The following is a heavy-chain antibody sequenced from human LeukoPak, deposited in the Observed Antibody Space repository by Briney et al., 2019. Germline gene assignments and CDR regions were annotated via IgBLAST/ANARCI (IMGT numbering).Heavy chain of an antibody. J-gene: IGHJ4*02. CDR3: ARDQEGFDY. V-gene: IGHV1-46*01. Sequence: GASVTVSCKVSGYSFTSNDIHWVRQAPGQGLEWMGMIYPRDGSTSYAQRFQDRVTVTRDTATSTVHMELSGLRSEDTAVYYCARDQEGFDYWGQGTLVTVSS. CDR2: IYPRDGST. CDR1: GYSFTSND.